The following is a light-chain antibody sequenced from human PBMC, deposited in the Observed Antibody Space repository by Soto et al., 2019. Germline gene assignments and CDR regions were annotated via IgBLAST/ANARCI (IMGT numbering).Light chain of an antibody. CDR2: KAS. CDR1: QSLVYSDGNAY. CDR3: MQGTRGLQYT. J-gene: IGKJ2*01. Sequence: DVVMTQSPLSLPVTLGQPASISCRSSQSLVYSDGNAYLNWFHQRPGQSPRRVIYKASYRGSGFPNRFNRRRSGTDFTLKVSRLEAGDVGAYYCMQGTRGLQYTFGQGTKLEIK. V-gene: IGKV2-30*01.